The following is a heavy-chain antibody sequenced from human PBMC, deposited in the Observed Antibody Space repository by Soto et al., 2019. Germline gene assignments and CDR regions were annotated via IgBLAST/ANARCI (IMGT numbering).Heavy chain of an antibody. J-gene: IGHJ5*02. CDR1: GGSISSSSSY. CDR3: ARHVGYCSGGSCYPTGP. CDR2: IYYLGNT. Sequence: SETLSLTCTVSGGSISSSSSYWGWIRQPPGKGLEWVGSIYYLGNTYYNPSLGSRITISVDTSRNQFSLKLRSVTAADTAVFYCARHVGYCSGGSCYPTGPWGQGTLVTVSS. D-gene: IGHD2-15*01. V-gene: IGHV4-39*01.